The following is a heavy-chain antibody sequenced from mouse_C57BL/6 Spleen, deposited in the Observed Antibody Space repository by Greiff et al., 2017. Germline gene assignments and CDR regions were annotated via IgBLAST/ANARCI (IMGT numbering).Heavy chain of an antibody. V-gene: IGHV1-85*01. CDR2: IYPRDGST. Sequence: VQLQESGPELVKPGASVKLSCKASGYTFTSYDINWVKQRPGQGLEWIGWIYPRDGSTKYNEKFKGKATLTVDTSSSTAYMELHSLTSEDSAVYFCARSMGLRQGYAMDYWGQGTSVTVSS. CDR3: ARSMGLRQGYAMDY. CDR1: GYTFTSYD. D-gene: IGHD2-4*01. J-gene: IGHJ4*01.